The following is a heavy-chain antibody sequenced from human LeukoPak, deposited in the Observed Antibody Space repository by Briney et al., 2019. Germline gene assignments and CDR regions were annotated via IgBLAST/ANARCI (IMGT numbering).Heavy chain of an antibody. V-gene: IGHV3-30*02. J-gene: IGHJ4*02. Sequence: PGGSLRLSCAASGFTFSSYGMHWVRQAPGKGLEWVAFIRYDGSNKYYADSVKGRFTISRDNSKNTLYLQMNSLRAEDTAVYYCAKDSSSAVYDILTGYTLPTGIAVDYWGQGTLVTVSS. D-gene: IGHD3-9*01. CDR2: IRYDGSNK. CDR3: AKDSSSAVYDILTGYTLPTGIAVDY. CDR1: GFTFSSYG.